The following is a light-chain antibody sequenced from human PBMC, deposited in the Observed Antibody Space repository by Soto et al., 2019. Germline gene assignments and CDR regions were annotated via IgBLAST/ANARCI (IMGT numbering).Light chain of an antibody. J-gene: IGLJ2*01. Sequence: QAVVTQPPSTSGTPGQRVTISCSGSSSNIGSNHVYWYQQFPGMAPKLLMYRSDQRPTGVPDRFSGSKSGTSASLAISGRRSDDAADYYCSARDDSLSGVVFGGGTKLTVL. CDR2: RSD. CDR3: SARDDSLSGVV. V-gene: IGLV1-47*01. CDR1: SSNIGSNH.